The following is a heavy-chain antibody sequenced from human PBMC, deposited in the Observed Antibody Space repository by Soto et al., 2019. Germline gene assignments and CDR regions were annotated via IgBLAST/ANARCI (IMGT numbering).Heavy chain of an antibody. V-gene: IGHV3-33*01. CDR1: GFTFSSYG. CDR2: IWYDGSNK. Sequence: GGSLRLSCAASGFTFSSYGMHWVRQAPGKGLELVAVIWYDGSNKYYADSVKGRFTISRDNSKNTLYLQMNSLRAEDTAVYYCARDAKGIAAAETDYWGQGTLVTVSS. D-gene: IGHD6-13*01. J-gene: IGHJ4*02. CDR3: ARDAKGIAAAETDY.